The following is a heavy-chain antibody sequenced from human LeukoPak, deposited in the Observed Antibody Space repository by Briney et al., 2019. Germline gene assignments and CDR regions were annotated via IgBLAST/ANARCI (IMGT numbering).Heavy chain of an antibody. Sequence: SETLSLTCAVYGGSFSGYYWSWIRQPPGKGLEGWGEINHSESTNYNPSLKSRVTISVDTSKNQFSLKLSSVTAADTAVYYCARPDPDIVLQKAYFDYWGQGTLVTVSS. CDR2: INHSEST. V-gene: IGHV4-34*01. D-gene: IGHD2-8*01. CDR3: ARPDPDIVLQKAYFDY. J-gene: IGHJ4*02. CDR1: GGSFSGYY.